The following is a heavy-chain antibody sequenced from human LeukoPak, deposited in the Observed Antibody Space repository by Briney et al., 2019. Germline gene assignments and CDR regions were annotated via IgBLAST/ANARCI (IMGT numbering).Heavy chain of an antibody. V-gene: IGHV3-23*01. D-gene: IGHD2-15*01. CDR2: ISGSGGST. CDR3: AKEHRYCSGGSCYH. J-gene: IGHJ1*01. Sequence: GGSLRLSCAASGFIFSNYAMSWVRQAPGKGLEWVSAISGSGGSTYYADSVKGRFTISRDNSKNTLYLQMNSLRAEDTAVYYCAKEHRYCSGGSCYHWGQGTLVTVSS. CDR1: GFIFSNYA.